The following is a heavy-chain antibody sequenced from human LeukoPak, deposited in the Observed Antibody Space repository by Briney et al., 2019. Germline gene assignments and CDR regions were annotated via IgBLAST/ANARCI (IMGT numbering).Heavy chain of an antibody. CDR2: INSDGSST. D-gene: IGHD3-9*01. CDR3: ARSAVYFDGDYGPYYFDY. Sequence: GGSLRLSCAASGFTFSSYWMHWVRQAPGKGLVWVSRINSDGSSTSYADSVKGRFTISRDNAKNTLYLQMNSLRAEDTAVYYCARSAVYFDGDYGPYYFDYWGQGTLVTVSS. CDR1: GFTFSSYW. V-gene: IGHV3-74*01. J-gene: IGHJ4*02.